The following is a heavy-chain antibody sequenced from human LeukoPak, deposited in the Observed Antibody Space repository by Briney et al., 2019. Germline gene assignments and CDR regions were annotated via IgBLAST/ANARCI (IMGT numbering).Heavy chain of an antibody. CDR3: AKTDLTYYYDSSGYYPDY. Sequence: PGGSLRLSCAASGFTFSSYGMHWVRQAPGKGLEGGAVISYDGSNKYYADSVKGRFTISRDNSKNTLYLQMNSLRAEDTAVYYCAKTDLTYYYDSSGYYPDYWGQGTLVTVSS. J-gene: IGHJ4*02. CDR1: GFTFSSYG. D-gene: IGHD3-22*01. V-gene: IGHV3-30*18. CDR2: ISYDGSNK.